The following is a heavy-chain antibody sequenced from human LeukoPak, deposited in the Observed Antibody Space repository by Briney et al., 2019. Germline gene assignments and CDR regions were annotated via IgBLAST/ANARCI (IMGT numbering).Heavy chain of an antibody. CDR1: GYSFTSYW. CDR3: ARQGLRGVIFSGWFAP. D-gene: IGHD3-10*01. CDR2: IYPGDSDT. J-gene: IGHJ5*02. V-gene: IGHV5-51*01. Sequence: GESLKISCKGSGYSFTSYWIGWVRQMPGKGLGWVGIIYPGDSDTSYSPSFQGQVTISADKSISTAYLQWSSLKASDTAMYYCARQGLRGVIFSGWFAPWGQGTLVTVSS.